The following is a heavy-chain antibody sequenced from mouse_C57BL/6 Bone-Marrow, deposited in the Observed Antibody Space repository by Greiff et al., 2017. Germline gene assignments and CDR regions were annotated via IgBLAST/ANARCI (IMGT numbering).Heavy chain of an antibody. Sequence: VQLKQSGAELVRPGSSVKMSCKTSGYTFTSYVINWVKQRPGQGLEWIGYIYIGNGYTEYNEKFKGKATLTSDTSSSTAYMQLSSLTSEDSAIYFCARTYYGSSYWYFDVWGTGTTVTVSS. CDR2: IYIGNGYT. CDR3: ARTYYGSSYWYFDV. CDR1: GYTFTSYV. D-gene: IGHD1-1*01. V-gene: IGHV1-58*01. J-gene: IGHJ1*03.